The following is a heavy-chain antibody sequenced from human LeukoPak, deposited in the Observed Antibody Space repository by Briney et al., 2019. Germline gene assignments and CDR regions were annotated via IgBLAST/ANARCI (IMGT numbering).Heavy chain of an antibody. CDR1: GFTFSSYA. CDR3: ARLVYYDILTGHPEYYFDY. V-gene: IGHV3-30-3*01. Sequence: PGGSLRLSCAASGFTFSSYAMHWVRQAPGKGLEWVAVISYDGSNKYYADSVKGRLTISRDNSKNTLYLQMNSLRAEDTAVYYCARLVYYDILTGHPEYYFDYWGQGTLVTVSS. D-gene: IGHD3-9*01. J-gene: IGHJ4*02. CDR2: ISYDGSNK.